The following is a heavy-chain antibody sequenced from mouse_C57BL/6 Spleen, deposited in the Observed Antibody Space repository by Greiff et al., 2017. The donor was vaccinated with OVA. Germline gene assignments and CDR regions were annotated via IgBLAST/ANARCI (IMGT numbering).Heavy chain of an antibody. V-gene: IGHV1-53*01. J-gene: IGHJ2*01. CDR1: GYTFTSYW. CDR3: TRRGPYDLYYFDY. Sequence: VQLQQPGTELVKPGASVKLSCKASGYTFTSYWMHWVKQSPGQGLEWIGNINPSNGGTNYNEKFKSKATLTVDKSSSTAYMQLSSLTSEDSAVYYCTRRGPYDLYYFDYWGQGTTLTVSS. CDR2: INPSNGGT. D-gene: IGHD2-12*01.